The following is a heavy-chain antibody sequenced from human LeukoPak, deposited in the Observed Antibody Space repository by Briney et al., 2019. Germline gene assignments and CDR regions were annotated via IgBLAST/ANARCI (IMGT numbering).Heavy chain of an antibody. CDR3: ARDPYYGGN. J-gene: IGHJ4*02. CDR2: ISWNSGSI. CDR1: GFTFDDYA. Sequence: GGSLRLSCAASGFTFDDYAMHWVRQAPGKGLEWVSGISWNSGSIGYVDSVKGRFTISSDNAKNSLYLQMNSLRAEDTAVYYCARDPYYGGNWGQGTLVTVSS. D-gene: IGHD4-23*01. V-gene: IGHV3-9*01.